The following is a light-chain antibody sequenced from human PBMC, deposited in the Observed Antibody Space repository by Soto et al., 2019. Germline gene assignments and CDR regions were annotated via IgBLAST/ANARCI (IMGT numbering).Light chain of an antibody. CDR3: TSYAGGNNV. J-gene: IGLJ1*01. V-gene: IGLV2-8*01. CDR1: SRDVGGYNN. CDR2: EVN. Sequence: QSALTQPPSASGSPGQSVTISCTGTSRDVGGYNNVSWYQQNPGKVPKLMIYEVNKRPSGVPDRFAGSKSGNTPSLTVSGLQAEDEADYYCTSYAGGNNVVGTGTKLTVL.